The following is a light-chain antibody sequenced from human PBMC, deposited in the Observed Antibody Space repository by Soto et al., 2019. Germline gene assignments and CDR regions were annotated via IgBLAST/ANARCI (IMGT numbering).Light chain of an antibody. Sequence: EIMMTQSPVTLSVSPGERATLSCRASQNIHNNLAWYQQRPGQPPRLLVYAASTRATGTPVRFSGGGSGTEFTLSISSLQPEDFAVYYCQQYHNWPSRTFGPGTNLGIK. CDR3: QQYHNWPSRT. CDR1: QNIHNN. CDR2: AAS. V-gene: IGKV3-15*01. J-gene: IGKJ2*01.